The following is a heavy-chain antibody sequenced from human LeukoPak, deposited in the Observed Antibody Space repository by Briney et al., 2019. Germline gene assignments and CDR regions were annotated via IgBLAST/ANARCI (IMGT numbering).Heavy chain of an antibody. CDR1: GYTFTSYD. CDR3: ARGQIRYYDSSGYST. J-gene: IGHJ5*02. CDR2: MNPNSGNT. Sequence: ASVTVSCTASGYTFTSYDINWVRQATGQGLEWMGWMNPNSGNTGYAQKFQGRVTMTRNTSISTAYMELSSLRSEDTAVYYCARGQIRYYDSSGYSTWGQGTLVTVSS. V-gene: IGHV1-8*01. D-gene: IGHD3-22*01.